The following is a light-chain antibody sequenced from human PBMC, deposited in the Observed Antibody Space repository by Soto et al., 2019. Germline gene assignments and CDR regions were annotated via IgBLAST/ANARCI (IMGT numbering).Light chain of an antibody. Sequence: DIQMTQSPSTLSASVGDRVTITCRASQSISSWLAWYQQKPGKAPKLLIYKASSLESGVPSRFRGSGSGTEFTLTISSLQPDDFATYYCQQYNSYPLPFGGGTKVDIK. CDR2: KAS. CDR3: QQYNSYPLP. J-gene: IGKJ4*01. V-gene: IGKV1-5*03. CDR1: QSISSW.